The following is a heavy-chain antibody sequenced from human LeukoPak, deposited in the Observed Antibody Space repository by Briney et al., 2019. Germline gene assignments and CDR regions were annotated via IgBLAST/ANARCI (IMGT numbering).Heavy chain of an antibody. CDR3: ARDIGGGRIQLWPHYGMDV. D-gene: IGHD5-18*01. CDR1: GFTLSSYA. V-gene: IGHV3-30-3*01. J-gene: IGHJ6*02. Sequence: GGSLRLSCAASGFTLSSYAMHWVRQAPGKGLEWVAVISYDGSNKYYADSVKGRFTISRDNSKNTLYLQMNSLRAEDTAVYYCARDIGGGRIQLWPHYGMDVWGQGTTVTVSS. CDR2: ISYDGSNK.